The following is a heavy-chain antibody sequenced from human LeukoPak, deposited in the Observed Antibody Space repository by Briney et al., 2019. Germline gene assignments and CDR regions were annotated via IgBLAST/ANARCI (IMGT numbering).Heavy chain of an antibody. V-gene: IGHV3-33*01. D-gene: IGHD3-3*01. CDR2: VWSDGNHQ. CDR1: GFYFSIHG. J-gene: IGHJ3*02. CDR3: AREGPVSGTGPFDM. Sequence: GTSLRLSCATSGFYFSIHGIHWIRQAPGKGLEWVAVVWSDGNHQYYADSVKGRFTISRDNSKKTLDLQMNSLTAEDTALYYCAREGPVSGTGPFDMWGQGTMVTVSS.